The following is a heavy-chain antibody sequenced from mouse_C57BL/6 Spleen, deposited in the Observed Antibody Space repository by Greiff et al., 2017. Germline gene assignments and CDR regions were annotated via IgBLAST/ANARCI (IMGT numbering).Heavy chain of an antibody. Sequence: VQLQQSGAELVRPGASVKLSCKASGYTFTDYYINWVKQRPGQGLEWIARIYPGSGNTYYNEKFKGKATLTAEKSSSTAYMQLSSLTSEDSAVYVYERVSYYSNDNWYMDVWGTGTSVTVSS. J-gene: IGHJ1*03. CDR1: GYTFTDYY. CDR2: IYPGSGNT. CDR3: ERVSYYSNDNWYMDV. D-gene: IGHD2-5*01. V-gene: IGHV1-76*01.